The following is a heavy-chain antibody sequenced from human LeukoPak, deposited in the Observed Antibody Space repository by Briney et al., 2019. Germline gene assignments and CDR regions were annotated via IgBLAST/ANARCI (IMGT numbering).Heavy chain of an antibody. CDR2: ISYDGSNK. CDR3: AKSRRKRKSRGYSYGYGLSSGWSENDPFDY. CDR1: GFTFSSYG. Sequence: PGRSLRLSCAASGFTFSSYGMHWVRQAPGKGLEWVAVISYDGSNKYYADSVKGRFTISRDNSKNTLYLQMNSLRAEDTAVYYCAKSRRKRKSRGYSYGYGLSSGWSENDPFDYWGQGTLVTVSS. D-gene: IGHD5-18*01. V-gene: IGHV3-30*18. J-gene: IGHJ4*02.